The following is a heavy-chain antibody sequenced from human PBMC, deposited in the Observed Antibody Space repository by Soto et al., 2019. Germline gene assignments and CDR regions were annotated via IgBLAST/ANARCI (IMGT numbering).Heavy chain of an antibody. CDR2: INPSGGST. CDR3: ARDRLNYDSSGYYSFWFDP. CDR1: GYTFTSYY. Sequence: ASVKVSCKASGYTFTSYYMHWVRQAPGQGLEWMGIINPSGGSTSYAQKFQGRVTMTRDTSTSTVYMELSSLRSEDTAVYYCARDRLNYDSSGYYSFWFDPWGQGTLVTVSS. V-gene: IGHV1-46*03. D-gene: IGHD3-22*01. J-gene: IGHJ5*02.